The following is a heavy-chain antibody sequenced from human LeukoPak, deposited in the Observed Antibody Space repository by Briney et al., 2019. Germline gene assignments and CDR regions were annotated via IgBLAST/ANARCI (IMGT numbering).Heavy chain of an antibody. J-gene: IGHJ6*03. D-gene: IGHD3-22*01. V-gene: IGHV1-69*13. CDR1: GGTFSSYA. CDR2: IIPIFGTA. Sequence: ASVKVSCKASGGTFSSYAISWVLQAPGHGLEWMGGIIPIFGTANYAQKFQGRVTITADESTSTAYMELSSLRSEDTAVYYCATAAYYYDSSGYWGGYYYYYYMDVWGKGTTVTVSS. CDR3: ATAAYYYDSSGYWGGYYYYYYMDV.